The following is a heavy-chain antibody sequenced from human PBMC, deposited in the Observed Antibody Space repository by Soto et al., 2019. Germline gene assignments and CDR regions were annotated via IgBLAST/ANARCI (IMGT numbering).Heavy chain of an antibody. CDR2: MNPNSGNT. CDR3: AKAEDCSSSSCDHYYYYMDV. CDR1: GYTFTKYD. D-gene: IGHD2-2*01. J-gene: IGHJ6*03. Sequence: QVQLVQSGAEVKKPGASVTVSCKASGYTFTKYDINWVRQAPGQGLEWMGWMNPNSGNTGYAQKFQGRVTMTMSTSLNTAYMELSSLTSDDTAVYYCAKAEDCSSSSCDHYYYYMDVWGIGTPVTVSS. V-gene: IGHV1-8*01.